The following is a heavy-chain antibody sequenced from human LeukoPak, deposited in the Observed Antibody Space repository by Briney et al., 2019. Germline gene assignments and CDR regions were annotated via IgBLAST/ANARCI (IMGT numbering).Heavy chain of an antibody. CDR2: ISSSSYYI. V-gene: IGHV3-21*01. CDR3: ARVTLVRKVIMREIDY. CDR1: GFTFSSYS. Sequence: GGSLRLSCAASGFTFSSYSMNWVRQAPGKGLEWVSVISSSSYYIYYADSVKGRFTISRDNAKNSLYLQMSSLRSEDTAVYYCARVTLVRKVIMREIDYWGQGTLVTVSS. J-gene: IGHJ4*02. D-gene: IGHD3-10*01.